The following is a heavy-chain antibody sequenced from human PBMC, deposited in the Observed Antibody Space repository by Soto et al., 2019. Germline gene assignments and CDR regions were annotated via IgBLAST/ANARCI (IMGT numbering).Heavy chain of an antibody. CDR1: GFTFSSYA. D-gene: IGHD3-22*01. CDR3: AKIPTYYDSSGSPLDPDY. V-gene: IGHV3-23*01. J-gene: IGHJ4*02. Sequence: GGSLRLSCAASGFTFSSYAMSWVRQAPGKGLEWASAISGSGGGTYYADSVKGRFTISRDNSKNTLYLQMNSLRAEDTAVYYCAKIPTYYDSSGSPLDPDYWGQGTLVTVSS. CDR2: ISGSGGGT.